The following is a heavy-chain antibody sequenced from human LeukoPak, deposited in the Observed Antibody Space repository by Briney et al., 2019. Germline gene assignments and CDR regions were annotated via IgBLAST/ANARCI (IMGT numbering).Heavy chain of an antibody. D-gene: IGHD3-16*01. Sequence: GGSLRLSCAGSGFTFSNYALIWVRQAPGKGLEWVSGIHGNGETTYYGDSVKGRFTISRDNSKSTLYLQMNSLRVEDTAEYFCGRDPNGDYVGAFEFWGQGTKVAVSS. CDR3: GRDPNGDYVGAFEF. V-gene: IGHV3-23*01. CDR1: GFTFSNYA. CDR2: IHGNGETT. J-gene: IGHJ3*01.